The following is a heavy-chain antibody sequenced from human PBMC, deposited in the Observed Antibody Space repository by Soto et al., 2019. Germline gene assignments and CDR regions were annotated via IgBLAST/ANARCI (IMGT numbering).Heavy chain of an antibody. CDR1: VCTFSDFY. J-gene: IGHJ6*03. D-gene: IGHD4-4*01. V-gene: IGHV3-11*01. CDR3: VRDPNTDSEKVYMEV. Sequence: VGSLRLSCSSSVCTFSDFYMGLVRQAPGKGLEWISYISSSGSLIYYADSVKGRFTISRDNANSSLYLQMNSLRVEDKAVYYCVRDPNTDSEKVYMEVWGQGNTATVSS. CDR2: ISSSGSLI.